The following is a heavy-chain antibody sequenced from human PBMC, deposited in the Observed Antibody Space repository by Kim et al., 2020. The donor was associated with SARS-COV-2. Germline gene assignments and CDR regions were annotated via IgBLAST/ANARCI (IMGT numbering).Heavy chain of an antibody. D-gene: IGHD3-22*01. Sequence: GGSLRLSCAASGFTFSSYGMHWVRQAPGKGLEWVAVISYDGSNKYYADSVKGRFTISRDNSKNTLYLQMNSLRAEDTAVYYCAKVTEVPGDDSFDYWGQGTLVTVSS. V-gene: IGHV3-30*18. CDR1: GFTFSSYG. CDR3: AKVTEVPGDDSFDY. CDR2: ISYDGSNK. J-gene: IGHJ4*02.